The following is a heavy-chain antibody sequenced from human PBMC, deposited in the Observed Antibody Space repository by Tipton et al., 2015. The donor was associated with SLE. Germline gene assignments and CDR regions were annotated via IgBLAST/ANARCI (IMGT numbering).Heavy chain of an antibody. D-gene: IGHD1-7*01. J-gene: IGHJ4*02. V-gene: IGHV4-34*08. CDR1: GGTSRDYF. CDR2: VSHRGTT. CDR3: ANQNWNYYF. Sequence: TLSLTCAVYGGTSRDYFWSWVRQPPGKGLEWIGEVSHRGTTNYNPSLDSRVTLSLDRFNNQFTLKMTSVTAADTAVYDCANQNWNYYFWGQGNLVTVSS.